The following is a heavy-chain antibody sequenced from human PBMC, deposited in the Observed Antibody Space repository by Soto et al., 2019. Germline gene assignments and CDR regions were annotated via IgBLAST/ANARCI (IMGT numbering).Heavy chain of an antibody. D-gene: IGHD6-13*01. CDR1: GGTFSSYA. CDR3: ATTTKDVIAAAGFEYFQH. V-gene: IGHV1-69*13. CDR2: IIPIFGTA. Sequence: VNVSCKASGGTFSSYAISWVRQAPGQGLEWMGGIIPIFGTANYAQKFQGRVTITADESTSTAYMELSSLRSEDTAVYYCATTTKDVIAAAGFEYFQHWGQGTLVTVSS. J-gene: IGHJ1*01.